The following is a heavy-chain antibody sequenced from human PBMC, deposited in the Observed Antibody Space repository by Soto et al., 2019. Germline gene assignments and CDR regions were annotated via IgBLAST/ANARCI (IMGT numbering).Heavy chain of an antibody. V-gene: IGHV4-59*01. D-gene: IGHD2-15*01. CDR1: GGSMSSYY. CDR2: ISYSGST. CDR3: ARADPDASVGY. Sequence: SETLSLTCTVSGGSMSSYYWTWLRQSPGRGLEWIGYISYSGSTYYNPSLKSRVTISADTSKNQFSLRMNSMIAADTAVYYCARADPDASVGYWGQGTLVTVSS. J-gene: IGHJ4*02.